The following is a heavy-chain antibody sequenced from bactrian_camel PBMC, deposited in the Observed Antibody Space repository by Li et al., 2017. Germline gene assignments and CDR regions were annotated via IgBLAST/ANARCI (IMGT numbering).Heavy chain of an antibody. V-gene: IGHV3S26*01. CDR2: IDSDGGT. CDR1: GYTSSSYC. D-gene: IGHD6*01. Sequence: HVQLVESGGDSVQAGGSLKISCQVSGYTSSSYCMAWLRLAPGKEREGVATIDSDGGTSYADSVKGRFTISKDDAKNTVYLQMNNLKPEDTAMYYCAADVGSMSGNCQPNYWGQGTQVTVS. J-gene: IGHJ4*01. CDR3: AADVGSMSGNCQPNY.